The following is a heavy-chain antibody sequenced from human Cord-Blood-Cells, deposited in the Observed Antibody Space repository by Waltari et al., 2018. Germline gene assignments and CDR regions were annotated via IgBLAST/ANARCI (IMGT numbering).Heavy chain of an antibody. Sequence: QVQLQQWGAGLLKPSETLSLTCAVYGGSFSGYYWSWIRQPPGKGLEWIGEINKRGRTNSNPSLKSRSTIAVDTSRNQFTRKRSSVTAADTAVYYCAGGGSSWYNWFDPWGQGTLVTVSS. D-gene: IGHD6-13*01. CDR3: AGGGSSWYNWFDP. CDR1: GGSFSGYY. J-gene: IGHJ5*02. V-gene: IGHV4-34*01. CDR2: INKRGRT.